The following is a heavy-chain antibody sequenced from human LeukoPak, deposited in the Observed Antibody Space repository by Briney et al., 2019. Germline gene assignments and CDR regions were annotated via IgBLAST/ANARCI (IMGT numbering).Heavy chain of an antibody. CDR3: ASHDDGSFGY. CDR2: IYYSGST. J-gene: IGHJ4*02. V-gene: IGHV4-59*08. D-gene: IGHD1-26*01. CDR1: GGSISSYY. Sequence: SETLSLTCTASGGSISSYYWSWIRQPPGKGLEWIGYIYYSGSTNYNPSLKSRVTISVDTSKNQFSLKLSSVTAADTAVYYCASHDDGSFGYWGQGTLVTVSS.